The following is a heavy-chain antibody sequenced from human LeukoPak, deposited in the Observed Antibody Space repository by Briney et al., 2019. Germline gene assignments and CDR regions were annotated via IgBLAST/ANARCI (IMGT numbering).Heavy chain of an antibody. Sequence: NPSETLSLTCTVSGGSFRSYCWSWIRQPPGKGLEWIGYIYYSGSTNYNPSLKSRVTISVDTSKNQFSLKLSSVTAADTAVYYCARHRKASPTTSAFDIWGQGTMVTVSS. V-gene: IGHV4-59*08. CDR2: IYYSGST. CDR1: GGSFRSYC. J-gene: IGHJ3*02. CDR3: ARHRKASPTTSAFDI. D-gene: IGHD1-14*01.